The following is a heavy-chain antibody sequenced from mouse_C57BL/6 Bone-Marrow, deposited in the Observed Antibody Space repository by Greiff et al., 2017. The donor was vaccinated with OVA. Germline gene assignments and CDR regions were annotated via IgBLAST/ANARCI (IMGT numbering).Heavy chain of an antibody. CDR3: ARNSFYYYGSSYDYFDY. Sequence: QVQLKESGPGLVQPSQSLSITCTVSGFSLTSYGVHWVRQSPGKGLEWLGVIWSGGSTDYNAAFISRLSISKDNSKSQVFFKMNSLQADDTAIYYCARNSFYYYGSSYDYFDYWGQGTTLTVSS. D-gene: IGHD1-1*01. CDR1: GFSLTSYG. V-gene: IGHV2-2*01. CDR2: IWSGGST. J-gene: IGHJ2*01.